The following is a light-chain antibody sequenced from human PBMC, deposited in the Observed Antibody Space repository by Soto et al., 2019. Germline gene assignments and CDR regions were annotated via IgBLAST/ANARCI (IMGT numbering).Light chain of an antibody. CDR2: DAS. V-gene: IGKV3-11*01. CDR3: QQHSSSPIT. CDR1: HSVTNY. Sequence: EILLTQSPATLSLSPGARASLSCTASHSVTNYLAWYQQRPGQAPRLLISDASSRATGIPARFSGSGSGTDFTLTIDRLESEDFAVYYCQQHSSSPITFGQGTRLEIK. J-gene: IGKJ5*01.